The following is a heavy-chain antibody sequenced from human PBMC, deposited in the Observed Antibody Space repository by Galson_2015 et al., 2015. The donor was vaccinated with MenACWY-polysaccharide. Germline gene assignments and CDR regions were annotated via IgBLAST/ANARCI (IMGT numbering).Heavy chain of an antibody. CDR3: ARGHYGMDV. J-gene: IGHJ6*02. Sequence: SLRLACEASGFTFGNYWMTWVRRAPGKGLEWVASIKKDGSETYYEGSVKGRYTIYRENGKKSVFLQMSSLRVEDTAVYYCARGHYGMDVWGQGTTVTVSS. V-gene: IGHV3-7*01. CDR2: IKKDGSET. CDR1: GFTFGNYW.